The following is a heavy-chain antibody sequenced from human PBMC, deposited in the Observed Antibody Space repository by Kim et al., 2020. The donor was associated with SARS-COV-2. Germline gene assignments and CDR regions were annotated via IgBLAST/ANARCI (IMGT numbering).Heavy chain of an antibody. Sequence: GGSLRLSCAASGFTFSSYSMNWVRQAPGKGLEWVSYISSSSSTIYYADSVKGRFTISRDNAKNSLYLQMNSLRDEDTAVYYCARDGCSSTSCYALFYYYYGMDVWGQGTTVTVSS. CDR1: GFTFSSYS. CDR2: ISSSSSTI. J-gene: IGHJ6*02. CDR3: ARDGCSSTSCYALFYYYYGMDV. D-gene: IGHD2-2*01. V-gene: IGHV3-48*02.